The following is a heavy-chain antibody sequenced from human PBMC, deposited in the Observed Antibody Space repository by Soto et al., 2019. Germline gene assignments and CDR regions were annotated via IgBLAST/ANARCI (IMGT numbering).Heavy chain of an antibody. V-gene: IGHV3-7*01. D-gene: IGHD6-6*01. CDR1: GSAFSTYW. J-gene: IGHJ4*02. CDR2: IRQDGRET. Sequence: EVQLVESGGGLVQPGGSLRLSCAASGSAFSTYWMSWVRQAPGKGLEWVANIRQDGRETYYVDSVRGRFTTSRDNAKNSLYLQMNSLRAEDTAVYYCASRPGPYFDYCGQGTLVTVSS. CDR3: ASRPGPYFDY.